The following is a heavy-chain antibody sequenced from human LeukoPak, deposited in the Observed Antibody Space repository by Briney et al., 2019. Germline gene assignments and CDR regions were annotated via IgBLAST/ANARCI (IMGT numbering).Heavy chain of an antibody. CDR1: GYTFTGYY. Sequence: GASVKVSCKASGYTFTGYYMHWVRQAPGQGLEWMGWINPNSGGTNYAQKFQGRVTMTRDTSISTAYMELSRLRSDDTAVYYCARQGSSWYWAYYYYYMDVWGKGTTVTISS. D-gene: IGHD6-13*01. J-gene: IGHJ6*03. CDR2: INPNSGGT. CDR3: ARQGSSWYWAYYYYYMDV. V-gene: IGHV1-2*02.